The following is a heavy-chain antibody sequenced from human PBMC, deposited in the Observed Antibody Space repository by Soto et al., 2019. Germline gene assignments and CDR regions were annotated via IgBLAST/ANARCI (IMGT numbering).Heavy chain of an antibody. CDR3: ARRMAVGYCSGGSCYSFDY. CDR1: GYSFTSYW. Sequence: PGKSLKISCKGSGYSFTSYWIGWVRQMPGKGLEWMGIIYPGDSDTRYSPSFQGQVTISADKSISTAYLQWSSLKASDTAMYYCARRMAVGYCSGGSCYSFDYWGQGTLVTVSS. D-gene: IGHD2-15*01. J-gene: IGHJ4*02. CDR2: IYPGDSDT. V-gene: IGHV5-51*03.